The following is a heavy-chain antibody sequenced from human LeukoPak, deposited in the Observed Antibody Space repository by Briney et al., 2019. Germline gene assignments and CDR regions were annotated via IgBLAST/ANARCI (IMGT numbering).Heavy chain of an antibody. CDR1: GGFISKYY. D-gene: IGHD2/OR15-2a*01. J-gene: IGHJ4*02. Sequence: PSETLSLTCSVSGGFISKYYWNWLRQPAGKGLEWIGRIYASGSTNYNPSLKSRVTISMDKSKNHFSLNLKSVTAADTAFYYCARDFYGDDGHHPFDYWGQGIQVTVSS. CDR2: IYASGST. CDR3: ARDFYGDDGHHPFDY. V-gene: IGHV4-4*07.